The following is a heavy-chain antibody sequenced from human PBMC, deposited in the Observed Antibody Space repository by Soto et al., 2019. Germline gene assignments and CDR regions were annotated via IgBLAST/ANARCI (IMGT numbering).Heavy chain of an antibody. J-gene: IGHJ4*02. D-gene: IGHD2-15*01. CDR1: GFNFLMYG. V-gene: IGHV3-33*01. CDR2: VWFDGSNE. CDR3: ARDYLVVPHRVIDY. Sequence: PGGSLRLSCTTSGFNFLMYGMHWVRQAPGKGLEWVASVWFDGSNEKYADSVKARFIISRDNSKNTLYLQMNSLRAEDTAVYYCARDYLVVPHRVIDYWGQGTLVTVSS.